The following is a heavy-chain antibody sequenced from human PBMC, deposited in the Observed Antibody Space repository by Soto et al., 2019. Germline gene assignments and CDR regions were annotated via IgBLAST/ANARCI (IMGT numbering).Heavy chain of an antibody. CDR1: GFTFSSYE. CDR3: ARGRDSGSYVDY. J-gene: IGHJ4*01. CDR2: ISSSGSTI. V-gene: IGHV3-48*03. Sequence: PGGSLRLSCAASGFTFSSYEMNWVRQAPGKGLEWVSYISSSGSTIYYADSVKGRFTISRDNAKNSLYLQMNSLRAEDTAVYYCARGRDSGSYVDYWGHGTLVTASS. D-gene: IGHD1-26*01.